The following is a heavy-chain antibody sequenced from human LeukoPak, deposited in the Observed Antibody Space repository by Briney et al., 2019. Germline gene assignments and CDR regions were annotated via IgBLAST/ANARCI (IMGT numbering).Heavy chain of an antibody. J-gene: IGHJ4*02. CDR3: ARDVYGIGYFDY. V-gene: IGHV3-23*01. Sequence: GGSLRLSCAASGFTFSSYAMSWVRQAPGKGLEWVSAISGSGGSTYYADSVKGRFTISRDNSKNTLYLQMNSLRAEDTAVYYCARDVYGIGYFDYWGQGTLVTVSS. D-gene: IGHD1-14*01. CDR2: ISGSGGST. CDR1: GFTFSSYA.